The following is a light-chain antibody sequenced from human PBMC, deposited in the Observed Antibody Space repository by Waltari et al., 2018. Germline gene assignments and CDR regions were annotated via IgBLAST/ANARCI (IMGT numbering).Light chain of an antibody. CDR3: QQYESTPPT. CDR1: HSVLSSSDNKSY. V-gene: IGKV4-1*01. Sequence: DIVMTPSPDSLAVSLGERATIHCKSSHSVLSSSDNKSYLAWYQQKPGQPPKLLIYWASTPESGVPDRFSGSGSGTEFTLTISSLQAEDVAVYYCQQYESTPPTFGGGTKVEIK. CDR2: WAS. J-gene: IGKJ4*01.